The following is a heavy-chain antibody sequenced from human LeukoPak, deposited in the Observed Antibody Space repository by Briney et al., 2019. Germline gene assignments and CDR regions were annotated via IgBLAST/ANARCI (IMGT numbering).Heavy chain of an antibody. V-gene: IGHV3-21*01. CDR3: ARDSDSSSWSFDY. D-gene: IGHD6-13*01. J-gene: IGHJ4*02. CDR2: ISYTGTYI. CDR1: AFSLSAYN. Sequence: GGSLRLSCAASAFSLSAYNMNWVRQAPGKGLEWVSSISYTGTYIYYADSVKGRFTISRDDAKNSLYLQMNSLRAEDTAVYYCARDSDSSSWSFDYWGQGTLVTVSS.